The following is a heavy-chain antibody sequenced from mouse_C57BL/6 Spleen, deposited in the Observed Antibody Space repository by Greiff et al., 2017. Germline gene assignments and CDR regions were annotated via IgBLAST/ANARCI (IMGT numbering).Heavy chain of an antibody. CDR1: GFSLTSYG. D-gene: IGHD4-1*01. CDR3: ARNSGGVANWEYFDV. V-gene: IGHV2-2*01. J-gene: IGHJ1*03. CDR2: IWSGGST. Sequence: QVQLKQSGPGLVQPSQSLSITCTVSGFSLTSYGVHWVRQSPGKGLEWLGVIWSGGSTDYNAAFISRLSISKDNSKSQVFFKMNSLQADDTAIYYCARNSGGVANWEYFDVWGTGTTVTVSS.